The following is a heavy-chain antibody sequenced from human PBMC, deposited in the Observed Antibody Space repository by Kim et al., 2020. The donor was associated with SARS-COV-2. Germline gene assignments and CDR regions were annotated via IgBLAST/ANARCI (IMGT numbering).Heavy chain of an antibody. Sequence: SVKVSCKASGGTFSSYAISWVRQAPGQGLEWMGRIIPILGIANYAQKFQGRVTITADKSTSTAYMELSSLRSEDTAVYYCARALHSSSWSALGYWGQGTLVTVSS. CDR3: ARALHSSSWSALGY. D-gene: IGHD6-13*01. CDR2: IIPILGIA. V-gene: IGHV1-69*04. J-gene: IGHJ4*02. CDR1: GGTFSSYA.